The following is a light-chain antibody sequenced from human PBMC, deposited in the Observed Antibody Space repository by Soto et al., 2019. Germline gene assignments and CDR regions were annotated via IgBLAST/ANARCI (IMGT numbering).Light chain of an antibody. CDR2: DVS. J-gene: IGLJ2*01. V-gene: IGLV2-14*01. Sequence: QSALTQPASVSGSPGQSITISCTGTSSDVGGYNYVSWYQQHPGKAPKLMIYDVSNRPSGVSNRFSGSKSGNTASLTISGLQAEHEADYYCSSYTSSSPLVVFGGGTKLTVL. CDR1: SSDVGGYNY. CDR3: SSYTSSSPLVV.